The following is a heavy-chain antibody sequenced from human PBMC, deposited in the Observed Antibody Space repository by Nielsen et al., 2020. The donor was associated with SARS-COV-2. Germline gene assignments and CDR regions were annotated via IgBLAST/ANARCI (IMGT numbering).Heavy chain of an antibody. CDR3: ARDLGYSSGWSSDFDY. D-gene: IGHD6-19*01. V-gene: IGHV3-33*01. CDR2: IWYDGSNK. Sequence: GESLKISCTASGFTFGDYAMSWVRQAPGKGLEWVAVIWYDGSNKYYADSVKGRFTISRDNSKNTLYLQMNSLRAEDTAVYYCARDLGYSSGWSSDFDYWGQGTLVTVSS. CDR1: GFTFGDYA. J-gene: IGHJ4*02.